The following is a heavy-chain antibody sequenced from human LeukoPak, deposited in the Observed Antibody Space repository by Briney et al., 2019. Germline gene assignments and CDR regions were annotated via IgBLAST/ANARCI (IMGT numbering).Heavy chain of an antibody. CDR2: IYYSGST. Sequence: SETLSLTCTVSGGSISSYYWSWIRQPPGKGLEWIGYIYYSGSTNYNPSLKSRVTISVDTSKNQFSLKLSSVTAADTAVYYCARHRSGLQLWLNDWFDPWGQGTLVTVSS. CDR3: ARHRSGLQLWLNDWFDP. J-gene: IGHJ5*02. CDR1: GGSISSYY. V-gene: IGHV4-59*08. D-gene: IGHD5-18*01.